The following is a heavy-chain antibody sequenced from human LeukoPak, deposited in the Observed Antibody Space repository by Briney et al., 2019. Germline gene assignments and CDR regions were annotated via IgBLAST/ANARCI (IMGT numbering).Heavy chain of an antibody. Sequence: GSLRLSCVASGLSVSSNYMSWVRQAPGKGLEWVSVIYRDGSSYYAESVKGRFTISRDNSKNTLYIQMSSLRAEDTAVYYCARSFYDILIGYYQYFDYWGQGTLVTVSS. V-gene: IGHV3-66*01. CDR1: GLSVSSNY. CDR2: IYRDGSS. D-gene: IGHD3-9*01. J-gene: IGHJ4*02. CDR3: ARSFYDILIGYYQYFDY.